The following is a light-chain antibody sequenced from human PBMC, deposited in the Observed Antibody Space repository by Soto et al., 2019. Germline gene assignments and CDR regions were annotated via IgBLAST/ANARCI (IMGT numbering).Light chain of an antibody. CDR3: QQYNSYSQHEYT. J-gene: IGKJ2*01. CDR1: QSISSW. Sequence: DIQMTQSPSTLSASVGDRVTITCRASQSISSWLAWYQQKPGKAPKLLIYKESSLESGVPSRFSGSGSGTEFTLTISSLQPDDFATYYFQQYNSYSQHEYTFGQGTKLEIK. CDR2: KES. V-gene: IGKV1-5*03.